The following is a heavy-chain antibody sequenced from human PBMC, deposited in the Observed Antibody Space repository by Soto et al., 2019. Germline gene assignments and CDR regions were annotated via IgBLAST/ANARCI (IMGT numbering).Heavy chain of an antibody. D-gene: IGHD5-12*01. V-gene: IGHV1-2*02. J-gene: IGHJ6*02. Sequence: SVKVSCKASGYTFSGYYMYWVRQAPGQGLEWMGWINPNTGGTNYGQKFQGRVTMTRDTSISTAYMELSRLRSDDTAVYYCARDGEWLQRYYYYYNGMDVWGQGTTVTVSS. CDR1: GYTFSGYY. CDR3: ARDGEWLQRYYYYYNGMDV. CDR2: INPNTGGT.